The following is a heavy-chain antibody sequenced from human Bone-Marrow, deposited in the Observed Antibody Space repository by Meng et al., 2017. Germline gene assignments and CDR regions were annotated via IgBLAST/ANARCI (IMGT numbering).Heavy chain of an antibody. J-gene: IGHJ4*02. CDR3: ARDPTQYCSGGSCYSGSWPFDY. D-gene: IGHD2-15*01. CDR1: GGAISSSSYY. CDR2: IYYSGST. V-gene: IGHV4-39*07. Sequence: SETLSLTCTGAGGAISSSSYYWGWIRQPPGKGLEWIGSIYYSGSTSYNPSLKSRVTISVDTSKNQFSLKLSSVTAADTAVYYCARDPTQYCSGGSCYSGSWPFDYWGQGTLVTVSS.